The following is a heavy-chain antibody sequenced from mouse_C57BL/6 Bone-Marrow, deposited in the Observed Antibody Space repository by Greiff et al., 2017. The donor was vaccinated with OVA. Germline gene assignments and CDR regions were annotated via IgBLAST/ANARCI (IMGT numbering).Heavy chain of an antibody. CDR3: ARGDYGSSYWYFDV. V-gene: IGHV5-4*01. D-gene: IGHD1-1*01. J-gene: IGHJ1*03. CDR1: GFTFSSYA. Sequence: EVQVVESGGGLVKPGGSLKLSCAASGFTFSSYAMSWVRQTPEKRLEWVATISDGGSYTYYPDNVKGRFTISRDNAKNNLYLQMSHLKSEDTAMYYCARGDYGSSYWYFDVWGTGTTVTVSS. CDR2: ISDGGSYT.